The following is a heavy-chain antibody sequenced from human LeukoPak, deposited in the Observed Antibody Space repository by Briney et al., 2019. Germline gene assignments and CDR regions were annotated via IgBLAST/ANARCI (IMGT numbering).Heavy chain of an antibody. J-gene: IGHJ5*02. CDR2: ISYDGSNK. D-gene: IGHD3-10*01. CDR1: GFTFSSYA. Sequence: GRSLRLSCAASGFTFSSYAMHWVRRAPGKGLEWVAVISYDGSNKYYADSVKGRFTISRDNSKSTLYLQMNSLRAEDTAVYYCARGGTMVRGRSPFDPWGQGTLVTVSS. V-gene: IGHV3-30-3*01. CDR3: ARGGTMVRGRSPFDP.